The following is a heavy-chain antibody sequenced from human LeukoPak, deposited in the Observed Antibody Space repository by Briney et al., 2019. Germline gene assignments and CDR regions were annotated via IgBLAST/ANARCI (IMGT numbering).Heavy chain of an antibody. CDR1: GFTFSSYA. CDR3: VKGHDSSGYYLSYFDY. D-gene: IGHD3-22*01. Sequence: GGSLRLSCSASGFTFSSYAMHWVRQAPGKGLEYVSTISSNGGTTYYADSVKGRFTISRDNSKNTLYLQMSSLRAEDTAVYYCVKGHDSSGYYLSYFDYWGRGALVTVSS. CDR2: ISSNGGTT. J-gene: IGHJ4*02. V-gene: IGHV3-64D*09.